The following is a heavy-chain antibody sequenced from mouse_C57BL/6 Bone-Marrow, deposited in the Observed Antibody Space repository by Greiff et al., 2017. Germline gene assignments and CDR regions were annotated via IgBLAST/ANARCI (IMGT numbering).Heavy chain of an antibody. CDR3: ARDYSNYYWYFDV. CDR1: GFNIKDYY. J-gene: IGHJ1*03. Sequence: VHVKQSGAELVKPGASVKLSCTASGFNIKDYYMHWVKQRTEQGLEWIGRIDPEDGETKYAPKFQGKATITADTSSNTAYLQLSSLTSEDTAVYYCARDYSNYYWYFDVWGTGTTVTVSS. D-gene: IGHD2-5*01. V-gene: IGHV14-2*01. CDR2: IDPEDGET.